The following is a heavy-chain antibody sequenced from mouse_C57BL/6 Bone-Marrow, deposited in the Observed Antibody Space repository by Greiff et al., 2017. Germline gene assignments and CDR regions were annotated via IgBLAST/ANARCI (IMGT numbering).Heavy chain of an antibody. CDR3: ALTTVVATRYAMDY. D-gene: IGHD1-1*01. CDR2: IDPNSGGT. V-gene: IGHV1-72*01. Sequence: VQLQQPGAELVKPGASVKLSCKASGYTFTSYWMHWVKQRPGRGLEWIGRIDPNSGGTKYNEKFKSKATLTVDKPSSTAYMQLSSLTSEDSAVYYCALTTVVATRYAMDYWGQGTSVTVSS. J-gene: IGHJ4*01. CDR1: GYTFTSYW.